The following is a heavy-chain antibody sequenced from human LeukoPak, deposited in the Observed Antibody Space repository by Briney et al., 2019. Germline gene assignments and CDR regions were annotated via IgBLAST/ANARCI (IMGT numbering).Heavy chain of an antibody. Sequence: SGGSLRLSCAASGFTFSSYWMHWVRQAPGKGLVWVSRINSDGSSTSYAGSVKGRFTISRDNAKNTLYLQMNSLRAEDTAVYYCARDEYYYDSSGYRCFDYWGQGTLVTVSS. J-gene: IGHJ4*02. V-gene: IGHV3-74*01. CDR3: ARDEYYYDSSGYRCFDY. D-gene: IGHD3-22*01. CDR1: GFTFSSYW. CDR2: INSDGSST.